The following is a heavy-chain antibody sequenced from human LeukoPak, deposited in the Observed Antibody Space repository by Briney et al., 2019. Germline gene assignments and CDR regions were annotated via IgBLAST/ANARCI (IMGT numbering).Heavy chain of an antibody. Sequence: SETLSLTCTVSGGSISSYYWSWIRQPPGKGLGWIGYIYYSGSTNYNPSLKSRVTISVDTSKNQFSLKLSSVTAADTAVYYCAREDSIYDYVWGSYRLGRRYFDYWGQGTLVTVSS. CDR2: IYYSGST. D-gene: IGHD3-16*02. CDR1: GGSISSYY. CDR3: AREDSIYDYVWGSYRLGRRYFDY. V-gene: IGHV4-59*12. J-gene: IGHJ4*02.